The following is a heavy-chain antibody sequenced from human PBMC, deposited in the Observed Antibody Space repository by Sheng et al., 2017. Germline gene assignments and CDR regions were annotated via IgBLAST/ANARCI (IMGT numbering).Heavy chain of an antibody. CDR3: ASVSSSSWSKGLDY. D-gene: IGHD6-13*01. Sequence: EVQLVESGGGLVQPGGSLRLSCAASGFTVSSNYMSWVRQAPGKGLEWVSVIYSGGTIYYADSVKGRFTISRDNSKNILYLQMNSLRAEDTALYYCASVSSSSWSKGLDYWGQGTLVTVSS. V-gene: IGHV3-66*02. CDR1: GFTVSSNY. CDR2: IYSGGTI. J-gene: IGHJ4*02.